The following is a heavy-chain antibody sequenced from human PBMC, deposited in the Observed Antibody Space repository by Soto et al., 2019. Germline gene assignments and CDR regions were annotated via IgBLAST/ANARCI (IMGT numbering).Heavy chain of an antibody. D-gene: IGHD2-15*01. Sequence: EVQLVESGGGLVKPGESLGLSCAASGFSFSSYTMNWVRQAPGKGLQWVSSITNRGTHTYSADSVKGRFTISRDNDKNSLYLQMNNLRAEDTGIYYCARAREVAWFDSWGLGTLVTVTS. V-gene: IGHV3-21*06. J-gene: IGHJ5*01. CDR1: GFSFSSYT. CDR3: ARAREVAWFDS. CDR2: ITNRGTHT.